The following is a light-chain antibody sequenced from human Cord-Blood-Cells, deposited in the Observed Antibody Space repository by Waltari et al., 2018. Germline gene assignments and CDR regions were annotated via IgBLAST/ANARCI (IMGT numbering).Light chain of an antibody. J-gene: IGKJ1*01. CDR2: AAS. Sequence: DIQMTQPPSPLSASVGDRVTITCQASQSISSYLNWYQQKPGKAPKLLIYAASSLQSGVPSRFSGSGSGTDFTLTISSLQPEDFATYYCQQSYSTPRTFGQGTKVEIK. CDR3: QQSYSTPRT. CDR1: QSISSY. V-gene: IGKV1-39*01.